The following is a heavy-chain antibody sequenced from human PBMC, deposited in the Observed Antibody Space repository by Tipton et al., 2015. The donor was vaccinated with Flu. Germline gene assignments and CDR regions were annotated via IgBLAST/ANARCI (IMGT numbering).Heavy chain of an antibody. CDR3: ARETQWSNFDY. J-gene: IGHJ4*02. Sequence: SLRLSCAASGFTFSTYWMNWVRQAPGKGLEWVANIKQDGSEIYYVDSVKGRFTISRDNAKNSVYLQMNSLRAEDTAVYYCARETQWSNFDYWGQGTLVTVSS. CDR2: IKQDGSEI. V-gene: IGHV3-7*01. CDR1: GFTFSTYW. D-gene: IGHD6-19*01.